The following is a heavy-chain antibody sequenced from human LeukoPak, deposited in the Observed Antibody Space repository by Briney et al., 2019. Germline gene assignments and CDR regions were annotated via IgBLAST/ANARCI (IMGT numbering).Heavy chain of an antibody. V-gene: IGHV5-51*01. Sequence: GESLKISCKHSEYSFPNYCIGWVRQMPGKGLEWMGIIYPDDSDSRYSPSFQGQVTISADKSISTAYLQWSSLKASDTAMYYCAIGRGGQQLGDYWGQGTLVTVSS. D-gene: IGHD6-13*01. CDR3: AIGRGGQQLGDY. CDR1: EYSFPNYC. J-gene: IGHJ4*02. CDR2: IYPDDSDS.